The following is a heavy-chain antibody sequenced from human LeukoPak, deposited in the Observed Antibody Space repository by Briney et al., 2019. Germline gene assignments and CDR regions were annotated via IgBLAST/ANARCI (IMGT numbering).Heavy chain of an antibody. V-gene: IGHV4-59*01. Sequence: SETLSLTCTVSGGSISSYYWSWIRQPPGKGLEWIGYIYYSGSTNYNPSLKSRVTISVDTSKNQFSLKLSSVTAADTAVYYCARAVTGTAGPVYYYYYMDVWGKGTTVTVSS. D-gene: IGHD1-1*01. CDR2: IYYSGST. CDR1: GGSISSYY. J-gene: IGHJ6*03. CDR3: ARAVTGTAGPVYYYYYMDV.